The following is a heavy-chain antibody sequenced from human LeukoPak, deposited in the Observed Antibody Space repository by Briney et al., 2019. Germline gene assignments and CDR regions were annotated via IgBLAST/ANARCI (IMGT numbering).Heavy chain of an antibody. CDR2: ISGNGGRT. D-gene: IGHD5-18*01. J-gene: IGHJ5*02. V-gene: IGHV3-23*01. CDR1: GFTFSNYA. Sequence: GGSLRLSCAASGFTFSNYAMSWVRQAPGKGLEWASVISGNGGRTYYADSVKGRFTIFRDNSKNTLYLQMNSLRAEDTAVYYCAKVRDMDTVLGRFDKWGQGTLVTVSS. CDR3: AKVRDMDTVLGRFDK.